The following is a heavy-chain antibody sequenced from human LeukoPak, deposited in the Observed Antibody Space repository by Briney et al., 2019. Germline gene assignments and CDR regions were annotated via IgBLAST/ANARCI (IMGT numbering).Heavy chain of an antibody. Sequence: SETLSLTCTVSGGSISSYYWSWIRHPPGKGLEWIGYIYYSGSTKYNPSLKSRVTISVDTSKNQFSLKLSSVTAADTAVYYCARHGGVGSGSYWYYFDYWGQGTLVTVSS. CDR3: ARHGGVGSGSYWYYFDY. V-gene: IGHV4-59*08. CDR2: IYYSGST. CDR1: GGSISSYY. D-gene: IGHD3-10*01. J-gene: IGHJ4*02.